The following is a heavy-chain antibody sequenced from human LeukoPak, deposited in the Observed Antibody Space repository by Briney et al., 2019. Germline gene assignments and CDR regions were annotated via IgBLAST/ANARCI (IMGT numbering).Heavy chain of an antibody. Sequence: GASVKVSCKTSGYTFTSYGISWVRQAPGQGLEWMGWISVYNGNTNYTQKFQDRVTMTTDTSTSTAYMELRSLRSDDTAVYYCARDRPHYYDSSGSLANDAFGIWGQGTMVTVSS. D-gene: IGHD3-22*01. CDR2: ISVYNGNT. V-gene: IGHV1-18*01. CDR1: GYTFTSYG. CDR3: ARDRPHYYDSSGSLANDAFGI. J-gene: IGHJ3*02.